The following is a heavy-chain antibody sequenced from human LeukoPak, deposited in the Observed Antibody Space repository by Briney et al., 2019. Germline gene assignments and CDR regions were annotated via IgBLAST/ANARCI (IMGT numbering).Heavy chain of an antibody. D-gene: IGHD3-22*01. CDR3: AREGSSGPYSN. V-gene: IGHV1-46*01. J-gene: IGHJ4*02. CDR1: GYTFTSYY. CDR2: INPSGGST. Sequence: ASVKVSCKASGYTFTSYYMHWVRQAPGQGLEWMGIINPSGGSTSYAQKFQGRVTMTRDMSTSTVYMELSSLRSEDTAVYYCAREGSSGPYSNWGQGTLVTVSS.